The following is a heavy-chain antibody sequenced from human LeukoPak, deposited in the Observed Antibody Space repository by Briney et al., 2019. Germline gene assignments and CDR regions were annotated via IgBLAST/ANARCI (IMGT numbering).Heavy chain of an antibody. CDR3: AKGIHGGYAPVYYFDY. Sequence: GGSLRLSCAASGFTFSSYGMHWVRQAPGKGLEWVAFIRYDGSNKYYADSVKGRFTISRDNSKNTLYLQMNSLRAEDTAVYYCAKGIHGGYAPVYYFDYWGQGTLVTVSS. CDR2: IRYDGSNK. CDR1: GFTFSSYG. V-gene: IGHV3-30*02. D-gene: IGHD5-12*01. J-gene: IGHJ4*02.